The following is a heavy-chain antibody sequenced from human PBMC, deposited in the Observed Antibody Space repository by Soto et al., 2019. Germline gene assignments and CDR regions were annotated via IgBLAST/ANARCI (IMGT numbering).Heavy chain of an antibody. D-gene: IGHD5-12*01. Sequence: GGSLRLSCAASGFTFSSYGMHWVRQAPGKGLEWVAVISYDGSNKYYADSVKGRFTISRDNSKNTLYLQMNSLRAEDTAVYYCAKGRRGYSGYDYLPSDYWGQGTLVTVSS. CDR1: GFTFSSYG. V-gene: IGHV3-30*18. CDR2: ISYDGSNK. J-gene: IGHJ4*02. CDR3: AKGRRGYSGYDYLPSDY.